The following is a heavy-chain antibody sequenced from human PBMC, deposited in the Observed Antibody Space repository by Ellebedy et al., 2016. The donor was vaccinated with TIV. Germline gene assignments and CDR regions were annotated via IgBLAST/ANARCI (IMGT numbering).Heavy chain of an antibody. J-gene: IGHJ4*02. CDR2: IFGDESFI. V-gene: IGHV3-74*01. D-gene: IGHD3-22*01. Sequence: PGGSLRLSCAASGFTFSGYSMHWVRQAPGKGLVWLSGIFGDESFISYGDSVKGRITISRDNIKNTLYLQMTSLRAEDTAIYYCAKEMDPSSGLLDYWGQGILVTVSS. CDR1: GFTFSGYS. CDR3: AKEMDPSSGLLDY.